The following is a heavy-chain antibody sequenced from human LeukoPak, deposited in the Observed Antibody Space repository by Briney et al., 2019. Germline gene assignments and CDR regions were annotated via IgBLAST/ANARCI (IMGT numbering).Heavy chain of an antibody. Sequence: GRSLRLSCAASGFTFSRYAMHWVRQAPGKGLEWVAVISYDGSNKYYADSVKGRFTISRDNSKNALYLQMNSLRAEDTAVYYCASSQYGSGTNLDYWGQGTLVTVSS. CDR2: ISYDGSNK. J-gene: IGHJ4*02. CDR3: ASSQYGSGTNLDY. V-gene: IGHV3-30*01. CDR1: GFTFSRYA. D-gene: IGHD3-10*01.